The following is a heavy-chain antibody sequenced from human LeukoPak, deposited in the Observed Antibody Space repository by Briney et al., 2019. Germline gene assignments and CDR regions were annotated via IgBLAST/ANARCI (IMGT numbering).Heavy chain of an antibody. CDR3: AREGYSSGWYEPYDY. J-gene: IGHJ4*02. V-gene: IGHV3-74*01. CDR1: GFTFSSYW. D-gene: IGHD6-19*01. CDR2: INSDGSST. Sequence: GGSLRLSCAASGFTFSSYWMHWVRQAPGKGLVWVSRINSDGSSTSYADSVKGRFTISRDNAKNTLYLQMNSLRAEDTAVYYCAREGYSSGWYEPYDYCGQGTLVTVSS.